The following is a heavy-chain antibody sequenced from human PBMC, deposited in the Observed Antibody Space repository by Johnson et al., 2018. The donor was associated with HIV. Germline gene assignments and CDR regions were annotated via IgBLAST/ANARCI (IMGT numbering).Heavy chain of an antibody. CDR3: ARDFVGGVPQGVFDI. Sequence: QMLLVESGGGVVQPGRSLRLSCAASGFTFSSYAMHWVRQAPGKGLAWVAVISYDGSNKYYADSVKGRFTISRDNSKNTLYLQMNSLRAEDTAVYYCARDFVGGVPQGVFDIWGQGTMVTVSS. CDR2: ISYDGSNK. CDR1: GFTFSSYA. D-gene: IGHD1-1*01. V-gene: IGHV3-30-3*01. J-gene: IGHJ3*02.